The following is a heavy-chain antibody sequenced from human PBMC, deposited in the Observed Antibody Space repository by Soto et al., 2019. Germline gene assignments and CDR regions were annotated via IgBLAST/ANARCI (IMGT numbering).Heavy chain of an antibody. CDR3: ARDRGRYDILTGYPLFDY. J-gene: IGHJ4*02. Sequence: GASVKVSCKASGYTFTSYGISWVRQAPGQGLEWMGWISAYNGNTNYAQKLQGRVTMTTDTSTSTAYMELRSLRSDDTAVYYCARDRGRYDILTGYPLFDYWGQGTLVTVSS. D-gene: IGHD3-9*01. V-gene: IGHV1-18*01. CDR2: ISAYNGNT. CDR1: GYTFTSYG.